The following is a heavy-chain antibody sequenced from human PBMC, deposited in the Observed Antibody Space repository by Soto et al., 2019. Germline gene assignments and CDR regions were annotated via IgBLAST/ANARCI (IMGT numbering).Heavy chain of an antibody. CDR2: ISYDGSNK. CDR3: ARDQGITIFGVVPTHSPHGMDV. CDR1: GFTFSSYG. Sequence: LRLSCAASGFTFSSYGVHWVRQAPGKGLEWVAVISYDGSNKYYADSVKGRFTISRDDSKNTLYLQMNSLKTEDTAVYYCARDQGITIFGVVPTHSPHGMDVWGQGTTVTVSS. J-gene: IGHJ6*02. V-gene: IGHV3-30*03. D-gene: IGHD3-3*01.